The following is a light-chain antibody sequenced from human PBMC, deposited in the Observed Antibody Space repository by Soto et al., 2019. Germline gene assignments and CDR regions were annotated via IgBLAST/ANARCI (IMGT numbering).Light chain of an antibody. CDR2: LGS. CDR3: MQALQTPVT. CDR1: QSLLHSNGYNY. J-gene: IGKJ3*01. V-gene: IGKV2-28*01. Sequence: DIVMTQSPLSLPVTPGEPASISCRSSQSLLHSNGYNYLDWYLQKPGQSPQLLLYLGSHRASGVQDRFSGSGSGTDFTLKISRVEAEDVGVSYCMQALQTPVTFGPGTKVDIK.